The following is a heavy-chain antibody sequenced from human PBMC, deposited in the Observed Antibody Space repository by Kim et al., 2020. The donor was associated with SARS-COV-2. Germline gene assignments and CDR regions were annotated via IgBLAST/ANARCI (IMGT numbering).Heavy chain of an antibody. V-gene: IGHV3-23*01. J-gene: IGHJ3*02. CDR2: ISGSGGST. D-gene: IGHD2-15*01. CDR1: GFTFSSYA. CDR3: AKDLEDIVVVVAGRGAFDI. Sequence: GSLRLSCAASGFTFSSYAMSWVRQAPGKGLEWVSAISGSGGSTYYADSVKGRFTISRDNSKNTLYLQMNSLRAEDTAVYYCAKDLEDIVVVVAGRGAFDIWGQGTMVTVSS.